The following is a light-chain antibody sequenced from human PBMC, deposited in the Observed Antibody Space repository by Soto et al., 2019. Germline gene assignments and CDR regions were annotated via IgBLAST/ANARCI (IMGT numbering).Light chain of an antibody. CDR3: QQYYSTPPHT. CDR2: WAS. V-gene: IGKV4-1*01. CDR1: QNVLHSSNNKNY. Sequence: DIVMTQSPDSLAVSLGERATINCKSSQNVLHSSNNKNYLAWYQQKAGQPPKMLIYWASSRESGVPDRFSGSGSGTDFTLTISSLQAEDVAVYYCQQYYSTPPHTFGGGTKVEIK. J-gene: IGKJ4*01.